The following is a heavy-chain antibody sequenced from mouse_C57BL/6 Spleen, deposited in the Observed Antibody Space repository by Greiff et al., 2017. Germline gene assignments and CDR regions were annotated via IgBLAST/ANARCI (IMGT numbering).Heavy chain of an antibody. Sequence: VQLQQSGPELVKPGASVKISCKASGYAFSSSWMNWVKQRPGKGLEWIGRIYPGDGDTNYNGKFKGKATLTADKSSSTAYMQLSSLTSEDSAVCFCARDYYGSRYYAMDYWGQGTSVTVSS. CDR3: ARDYYGSRYYAMDY. CDR2: IYPGDGDT. CDR1: GYAFSSSW. J-gene: IGHJ4*01. V-gene: IGHV1-82*01. D-gene: IGHD1-1*01.